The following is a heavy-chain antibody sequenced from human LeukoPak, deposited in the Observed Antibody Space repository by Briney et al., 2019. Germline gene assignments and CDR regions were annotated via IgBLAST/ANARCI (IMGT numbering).Heavy chain of an antibody. CDR2: ISGSGGST. V-gene: IGHV3-23*01. Sequence: GGSLRLSCAASGFTFDDYGMSWVRQAPGKGLEWVSAISGSGGSTYYADSVKGRFTISRDNSKNTLYLQMNSLRAEDTAVYYCAKDQAYCSSTSCSATAYWGQGTLVTVSS. J-gene: IGHJ4*02. CDR3: AKDQAYCSSTSCSATAY. CDR1: GFTFDDYG. D-gene: IGHD2-2*01.